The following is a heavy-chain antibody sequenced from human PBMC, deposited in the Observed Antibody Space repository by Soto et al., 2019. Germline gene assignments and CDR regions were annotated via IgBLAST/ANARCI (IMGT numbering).Heavy chain of an antibody. V-gene: IGHV3-23*01. CDR1: GFTFSSYA. CDR3: ATEKYSSSHFGDY. D-gene: IGHD6-6*01. Sequence: GGSLRLSCAASGFTFSSYAMSWVRQAPGKGLEWVSAISGSGGSTYYADSVKGRFTISRDNSKNPLYLQMNSLRAEETAVYYCATEKYSSSHFGDYWGQGTLVTVSS. J-gene: IGHJ4*02. CDR2: ISGSGGST.